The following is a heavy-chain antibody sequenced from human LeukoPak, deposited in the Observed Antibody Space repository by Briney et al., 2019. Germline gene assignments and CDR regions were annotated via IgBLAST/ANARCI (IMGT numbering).Heavy chain of an antibody. D-gene: IGHD4-23*01. Sequence: GGSQRLSCSASGFTFSSHWMNWVRQAPGKGLEWVAIINKDGGEKNYVGSVKGRFTISRDNAKNSLYLQMNSLRAEDTAMYYCASSNSGPDYEGQGPVVIVPS. CDR2: INKDGGEK. CDR1: GFTFSSHW. J-gene: IGHJ4*02. V-gene: IGHV3-7*01. CDR3: ASSNSGPDY.